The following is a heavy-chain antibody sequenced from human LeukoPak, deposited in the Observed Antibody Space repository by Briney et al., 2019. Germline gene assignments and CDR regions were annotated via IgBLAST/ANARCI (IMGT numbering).Heavy chain of an antibody. CDR3: ARDYGEYYYDSSGYYGGFDY. V-gene: IGHV3-74*01. D-gene: IGHD3-22*01. J-gene: IGHJ4*02. CDR2: INHDGRST. CDR1: GFTFTTFW. Sequence: GGSLRLSCATSGFTFTTFWMHWVRQAPGKGLVWVSRINHDGRSTNYADSVKGRFTISRDNAKNTVYLQMNSLRAEDTAVYYCARDYGEYYYDSSGYYGGFDYWGQGTLVTVSS.